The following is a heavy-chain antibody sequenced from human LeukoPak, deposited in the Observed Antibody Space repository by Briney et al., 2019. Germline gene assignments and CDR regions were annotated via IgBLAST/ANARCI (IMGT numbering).Heavy chain of an antibody. Sequence: GSLRLSCAASGFTFSSYAMSWVRQAPGKGLEWVSAISGSGGSTYYADSVKGRFTISRDNSKNTLYLQMNSLRAEDTAVYYCAKADSSGWYVPEYYFDYWGQGTLVTVSS. D-gene: IGHD6-19*01. CDR1: GFTFSSYA. CDR3: AKADSSGWYVPEYYFDY. CDR2: ISGSGGST. J-gene: IGHJ4*02. V-gene: IGHV3-23*01.